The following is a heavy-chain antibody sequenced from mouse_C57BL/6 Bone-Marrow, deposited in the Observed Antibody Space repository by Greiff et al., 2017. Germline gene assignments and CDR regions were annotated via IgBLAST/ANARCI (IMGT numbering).Heavy chain of an antibody. J-gene: IGHJ3*01. CDR2: ISRGSSTI. CDR3: ARPLYYGSSSFAY. D-gene: IGHD1-1*01. CDR1: GFTFSDYG. V-gene: IGHV5-17*01. Sequence: EVKLMESGGGLVKPGGSLKLSCAASGFTFSDYGMHWVRQAPEKGLEWVAYISRGSSTIYYADTVKGRFTISRDNAKNTLFLQMTSLRSEDTAMYYCARPLYYGSSSFAYWGQGTLVTVSA.